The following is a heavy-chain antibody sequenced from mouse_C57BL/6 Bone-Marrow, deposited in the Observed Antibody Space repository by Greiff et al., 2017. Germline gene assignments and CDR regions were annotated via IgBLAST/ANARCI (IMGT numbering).Heavy chain of an antibody. V-gene: IGHV1-64*01. CDR2: IHPNSGST. Sequence: QVQLQQPGAELVKPGASVKLSCKASGYTFTSYWMHWVKQRPGQGLEWIGMIHPNSGSTNYNEKFKSKATLTVDKSSSTAYMQLSSLTSEDSAVXYCARERYGTNWYFDVWGTGTTVTVSS. CDR1: GYTFTSYW. J-gene: IGHJ1*03. D-gene: IGHD2-1*01. CDR3: ARERYGTNWYFDV.